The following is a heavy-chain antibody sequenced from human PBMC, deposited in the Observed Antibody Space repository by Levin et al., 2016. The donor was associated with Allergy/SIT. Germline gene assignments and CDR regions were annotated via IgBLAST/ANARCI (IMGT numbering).Heavy chain of an antibody. J-gene: IGHJ6*02. V-gene: IGHV3-23*01. CDR1: GFTFSTYA. CDR3: AKDASIRFVYGLDV. CDR2: ISGSGSST. D-gene: IGHD3-3*01. Sequence: GESLKISCAASGFTFSTYAMSWVRQAPGKGLEWVSAISGSGSSTYYADSVKGRFTISRDNSKNTLYVQMNSLRAEDTALYYCAKDASIRFVYGLDVWGQGTTVTVSS.